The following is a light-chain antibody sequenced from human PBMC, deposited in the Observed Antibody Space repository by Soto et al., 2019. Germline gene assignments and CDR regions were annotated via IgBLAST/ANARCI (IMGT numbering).Light chain of an antibody. CDR2: GVS. Sequence: EIVLTQSPGTLSLSPGERATLSCRASQSVSTSYLAWYQQKPGHAPRLIIHGVSSRATGIPDSFSGSGSGTDFSLTISRLEPEDFAVYYCQQFGTSHLVTFGPGTKVDIK. CDR3: QQFGTSHLVT. V-gene: IGKV3-20*01. CDR1: QSVSTSY. J-gene: IGKJ3*01.